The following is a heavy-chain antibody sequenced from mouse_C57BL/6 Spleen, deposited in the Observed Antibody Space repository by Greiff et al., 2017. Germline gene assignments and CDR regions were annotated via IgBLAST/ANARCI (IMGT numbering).Heavy chain of an antibody. CDR3: ARRVQLRPFAY. D-gene: IGHD3-2*02. V-gene: IGHV5-17*01. Sequence: DVMLVESGGGLVKPGGSLKLSCAASGFTFSDYGMHWVRQAPETGLEWVAYISSGSSTIYYADTVKGRFTISRDNAKNTLFLQMTSLRSEDTAMYYCARRVQLRPFAYWGQGTLVTVSA. CDR1: GFTFSDYG. J-gene: IGHJ3*01. CDR2: ISSGSSTI.